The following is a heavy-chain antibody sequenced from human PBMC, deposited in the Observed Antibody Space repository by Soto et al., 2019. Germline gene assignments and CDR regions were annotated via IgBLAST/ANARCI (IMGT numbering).Heavy chain of an antibody. CDR1: GGSISSYY. J-gene: IGHJ4*02. Sequence: SETLSLTCTVSGGSISSYYWSWIRQPPGKGLEWIGYIYYSGSTNYNPSLKSRVTISVDTSKNQFSLKLSSVTAADTAVYYCARGYDFWSGYSSHWGQGTLVTVSS. V-gene: IGHV4-59*01. D-gene: IGHD3-3*01. CDR3: ARGYDFWSGYSSH. CDR2: IYYSGST.